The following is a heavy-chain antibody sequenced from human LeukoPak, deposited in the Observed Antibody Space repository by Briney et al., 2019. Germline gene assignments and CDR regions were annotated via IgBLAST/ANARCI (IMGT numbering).Heavy chain of an antibody. CDR1: GFTFSTYS. D-gene: IGHD6-6*01. CDR3: AREPYSSSLGDAFDI. J-gene: IGHJ3*02. CDR2: ISTSSNYI. V-gene: IGHV3-21*01. Sequence: GGSLRLSCVASGFTFSTYSMNWVRQAPGKGLEWVSFISTSSNYIYYADSVKGRFTISRDNAKNSLYLQMNSLRAEDTAVYYCAREPYSSSLGDAFDIWGQGTMVTVSS.